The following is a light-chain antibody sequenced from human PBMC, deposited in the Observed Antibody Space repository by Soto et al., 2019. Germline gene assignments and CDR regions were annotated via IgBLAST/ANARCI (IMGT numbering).Light chain of an antibody. J-gene: IGLJ3*02. CDR3: DAWDDSLNGWV. V-gene: IGLV1-36*01. CDR1: RSNVGDNA. Sequence: QSVLTQPPSVSEAPRQRVTISCSGSRSNVGDNAVNWYQQFPGKAPKLLIYYDDLLTSGVSDRFSGSKSGTSASLAISGLQSEDEGDYYCDAWDDSLNGWVFGGGTQLTVL. CDR2: YDD.